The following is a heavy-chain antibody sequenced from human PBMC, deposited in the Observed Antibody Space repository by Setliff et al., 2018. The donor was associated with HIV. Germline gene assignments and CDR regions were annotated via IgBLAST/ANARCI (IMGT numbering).Heavy chain of an antibody. V-gene: IGHV1-69*10. D-gene: IGHD3-22*01. J-gene: IGHJ4*02. CDR3: ARDYSPTFYYYDSSGTFDY. CDR1: GYTFTSYA. CDR2: IIPILGIA. Sequence: SVKVSCKASGYTFTSYAMNWVRQAPGQGLEWMGGIIPILGIANYAQKFQGRVTITADESTSTAYMELSSLRSEDTAVYYCARDYSPTFYYYDSSGTFDYWGQGTLVTVSS.